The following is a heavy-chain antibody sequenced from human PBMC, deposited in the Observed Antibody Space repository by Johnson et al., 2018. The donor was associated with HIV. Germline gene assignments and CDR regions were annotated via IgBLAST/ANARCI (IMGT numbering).Heavy chain of an antibody. Sequence: VQLVESGGGLVQPGGSLRLSCAASGFTFSSYAMYWVRQAPGKGLEWVAAISYDGSNKYYADSVKGRFTISRDNSKNTLYLQMNSLRAEDTAVYYCARGGAYCGGDCNAFDIWGQGTMVTVSS. V-gene: IGHV3-30-3*01. J-gene: IGHJ3*02. D-gene: IGHD2-21*02. CDR1: GFTFSSYA. CDR3: ARGGAYCGGDCNAFDI. CDR2: ISYDGSNK.